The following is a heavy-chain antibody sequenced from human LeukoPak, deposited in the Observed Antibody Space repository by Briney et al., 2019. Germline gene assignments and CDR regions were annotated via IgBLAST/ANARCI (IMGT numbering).Heavy chain of an antibody. CDR2: IYPGDSDT. CDR1: GYSFTSYW. Sequence: GESLKISCKGSGYSFTSYWIGWVRQMPGKGLEWMGIIYPGDSDTRYSPSFQGQVTISADKSISTAYLQWSSLKASDTAMYYCAKHVRFGYYDSSGYYLFDYWGQGTLVTVSS. V-gene: IGHV5-51*01. J-gene: IGHJ4*02. D-gene: IGHD3-22*01. CDR3: AKHVRFGYYDSSGYYLFDY.